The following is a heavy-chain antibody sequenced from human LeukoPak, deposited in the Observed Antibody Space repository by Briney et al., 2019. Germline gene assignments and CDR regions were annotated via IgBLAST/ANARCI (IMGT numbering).Heavy chain of an antibody. CDR2: IYYSGST. CDR1: GGSISSSSYY. V-gene: IGHV4-39*01. CDR3: ASTTSSLWFGLTEAYYMDV. Sequence: SETLSLTCTVSGGSISSSSYYWGWVRQPPGKGLEWIGSIYYSGSTYYNPSLKSRVTISVDTSKNQFSLKLSSVTAADTAVYYCASTTSSLWFGLTEAYYMDVWGKGTTVTVSS. J-gene: IGHJ6*03. D-gene: IGHD2-2*01.